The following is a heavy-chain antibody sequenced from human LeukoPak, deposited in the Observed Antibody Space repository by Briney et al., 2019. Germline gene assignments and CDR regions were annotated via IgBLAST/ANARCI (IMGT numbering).Heavy chain of an antibody. V-gene: IGHV3-7*05. J-gene: IGHJ5*02. D-gene: IGHD2-15*01. CDR1: GFTLSNYW. CDR2: IKEDGREK. CDR3: TRSGAPYCRGSSCYEDWFDP. Sequence: QPGGSLSLSCAASGFTLSNYWMTWVRQAPGKGLEWVASIKEDGREKYYVDSVRGRFTISRDNAKKSLHLQMNTLRAEDTAVYYCTRSGAPYCRGSSCYEDWFDPWGQGTLVTVSS.